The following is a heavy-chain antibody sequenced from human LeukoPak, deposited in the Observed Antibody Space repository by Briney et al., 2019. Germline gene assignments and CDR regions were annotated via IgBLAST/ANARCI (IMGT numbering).Heavy chain of an antibody. Sequence: PGGSQRLSCAASGFTFTIYETNWVRQSPGEWLEWVSYITISGSTIYYTVSMEGRLNIFKDNAKNSLYLQMTSLRSEDTAVYYCGRATSFDYWGQGTLVIVSS. CDR2: ITISGSTI. J-gene: IGHJ4*02. CDR3: GRATSFDY. V-gene: IGHV3-48*03. CDR1: GFTFTIYE.